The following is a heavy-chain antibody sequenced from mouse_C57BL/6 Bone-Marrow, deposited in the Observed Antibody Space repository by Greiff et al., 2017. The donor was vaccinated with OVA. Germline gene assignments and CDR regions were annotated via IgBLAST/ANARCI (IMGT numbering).Heavy chain of an antibody. CDR1: GYTFTSYD. Sequence: QVQLKESGPELVKPGASVKLSCKASGYTFTSYDINWVKQRPGQGLEWIGWIYPRDGSTKYNEKFKGKATLTVDTSSSTAYMELHSRTSEDAAVYFCARGGGPFAYWGQGTLVTVSA. V-gene: IGHV1-85*01. CDR2: IYPRDGST. CDR3: ARGGGPFAY. J-gene: IGHJ3*01.